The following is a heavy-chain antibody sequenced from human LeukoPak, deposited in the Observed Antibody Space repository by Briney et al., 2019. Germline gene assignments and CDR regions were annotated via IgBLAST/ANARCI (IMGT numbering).Heavy chain of an antibody. CDR1: GFTVSSNY. Sequence: PGGSLRLSCAASGFTVSSNYMNWVRQAPGKGLEWVSVIYSGGSTYYADSVKGRFTISRDNSKNTLYLQMNSLRAEDTAVYYCAKDAISAAGTVNWFDPWGQGTLVTVSS. CDR3: AKDAISAAGTVNWFDP. D-gene: IGHD6-13*01. CDR2: IYSGGST. V-gene: IGHV3-66*01. J-gene: IGHJ5*02.